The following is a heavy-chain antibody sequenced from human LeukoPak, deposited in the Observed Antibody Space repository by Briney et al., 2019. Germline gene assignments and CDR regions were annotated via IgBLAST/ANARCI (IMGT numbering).Heavy chain of an antibody. V-gene: IGHV3-30*04. CDR3: AREGVRGFDI. CDR2: ISYDGSNR. CDR1: GFTFSSYA. D-gene: IGHD3-16*01. J-gene: IGHJ3*02. Sequence: GGSLRLSCAASGFTFSSYAMHWVRQAPGKGLEWVAVISYDGSNRYYADSVKGRFTISRDNSKNTLYLQMNSLRAEDTAVYYCAREGVRGFDIWGQGTMVTVSS.